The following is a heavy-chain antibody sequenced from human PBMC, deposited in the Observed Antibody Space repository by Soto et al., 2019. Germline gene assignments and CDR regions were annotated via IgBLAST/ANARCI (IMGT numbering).Heavy chain of an antibody. CDR1: GYTFTGYY. CDR2: INPNSGGT. V-gene: IGHV1-2*02. CDR3: ARDQGPFSPYAYYNGIDV. Sequence: ASVKVSCKASGYTFTGYYMHWVRQAPGQGLEWMGWINPNSGGTNYAQKFQGRVTMTRDTCISTAYMELSSVRSDDTAVYYCARDQGPFSPYAYYNGIDVWGQGTRGTVAS. J-gene: IGHJ6*02. D-gene: IGHD3-3*01.